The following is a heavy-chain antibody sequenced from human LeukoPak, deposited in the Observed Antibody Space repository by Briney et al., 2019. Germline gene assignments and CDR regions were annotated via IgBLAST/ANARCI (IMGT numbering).Heavy chain of an antibody. Sequence: ETLSLTCTVSGVSISSSNSYWGWIRQPPGKGLEWVSAISGSGGSTYYADSVKGRFTISRDNSKNTLYLQMNSLRAEDTAVYYCARGSGDYDYWGQGTLVTVSS. CDR1: GVSISSSNSY. CDR2: ISGSGGST. V-gene: IGHV3-23*01. CDR3: ARGSGDYDY. J-gene: IGHJ4*02. D-gene: IGHD3-10*01.